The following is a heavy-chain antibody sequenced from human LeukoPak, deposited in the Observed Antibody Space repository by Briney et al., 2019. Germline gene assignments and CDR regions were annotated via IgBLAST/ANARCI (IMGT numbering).Heavy chain of an antibody. Sequence: QTLSLTCAISGDSVFSNSGSWGWIRQSPSRGPEWLGRRDYRSRWDYEYSVCVQNRISNSPDTTKNEFSMQLNSVSPDNSSVYYCGSGGDWGFGCYFDVWGGGGLVTVSS. CDR3: GSGGDWGFGCYFDV. V-gene: IGHV6-1*01. CDR1: GDSVFSNSGS. D-gene: IGHD6-25*01. J-gene: IGHJ2*01. CDR2: RDYRSRWDY.